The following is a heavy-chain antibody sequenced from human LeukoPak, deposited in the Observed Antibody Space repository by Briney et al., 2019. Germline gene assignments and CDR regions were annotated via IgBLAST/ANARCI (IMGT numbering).Heavy chain of an antibody. J-gene: IGHJ5*02. CDR1: GFTFNNYE. D-gene: IGHD4-17*01. Sequence: GGSLRLSCAASGFTFNNYEMSWVRLAPGKGLEWISCISRTTTTIYYADSVKGRFTISRDNAKNSLYLQMNSLRAEDTAVYYCARVPMDYGDYRFDPWGQGTLVTVSS. CDR3: ARVPMDYGDYRFDP. V-gene: IGHV3-48*03. CDR2: ISRTTTTI.